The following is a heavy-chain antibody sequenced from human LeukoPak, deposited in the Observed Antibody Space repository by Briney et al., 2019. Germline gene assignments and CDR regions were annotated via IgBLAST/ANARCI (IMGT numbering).Heavy chain of an antibody. Sequence: GGSLRLSCAASGFTFDDYAMHWVRQAPGKGLEWVSGISWNSGSIGYADSAKGRFTISRDNAKNSLYLQMNSLRAEDTALYYCAKDRRSFDWLSFFDYWGQGTLVTVSS. V-gene: IGHV3-9*01. D-gene: IGHD3-9*01. CDR2: ISWNSGSI. CDR1: GFTFDDYA. CDR3: AKDRRSFDWLSFFDY. J-gene: IGHJ4*02.